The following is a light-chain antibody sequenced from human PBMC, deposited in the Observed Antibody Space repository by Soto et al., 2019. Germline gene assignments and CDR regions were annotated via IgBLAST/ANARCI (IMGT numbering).Light chain of an antibody. V-gene: IGLV2-11*01. CDR1: RSDVGAYNY. Sequence: QSALTQPASVSGSPGQSIAISCTGTRSDVGAYNYVSWYQQHPGKAPKLMIYDVNKRPSGVPDRFSGSKSGNTASLTISGLQAEDEADYYCCSYADRFVFGTGTQLTVL. CDR2: DVN. CDR3: CSYADRFV. J-gene: IGLJ1*01.